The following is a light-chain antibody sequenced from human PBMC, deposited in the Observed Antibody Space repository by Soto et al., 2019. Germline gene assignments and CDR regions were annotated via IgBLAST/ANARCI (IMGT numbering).Light chain of an antibody. J-gene: IGKJ1*01. CDR1: QTISSW. V-gene: IGKV1-5*03. Sequence: DIQMTQSPSTLSASVGDRVTITCRASQTISSWLAWYQQNPGKAPKLLIYKASTLQSGVPSRFSGSGSGTEFTLSISSLQPDDFATYYCQYYNAFWTFGQGTKVEIK. CDR3: QYYNAFWT. CDR2: KAS.